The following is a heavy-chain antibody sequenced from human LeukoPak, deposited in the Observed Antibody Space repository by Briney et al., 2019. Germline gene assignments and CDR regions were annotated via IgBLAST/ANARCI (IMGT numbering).Heavy chain of an antibody. J-gene: IGHJ6*04. CDR3: ARSYSESYPSYYYGIDV. V-gene: IGHV3-33*01. CDR1: GFTFSSYG. D-gene: IGHD1-26*01. Sequence: RSGGYLRFSGAASGFTFSSYGMHWVRQGPGKGLKGVAVIRYDGSNNSYAPAVKGRFTISRDNSKNTLYLQMNSLRAEDTAVYYCARSYSESYPSYYYGIDVWGEGATVTLSS. CDR2: IRYDGSNN.